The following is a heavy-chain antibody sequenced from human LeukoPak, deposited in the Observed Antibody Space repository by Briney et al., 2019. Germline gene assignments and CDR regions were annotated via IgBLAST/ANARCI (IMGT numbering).Heavy chain of an antibody. V-gene: IGHV3-9*01. J-gene: IGHJ4*02. CDR2: ISWNGGSI. D-gene: IGHD1-14*01. CDR1: GFTFDDYA. CDR3: AKDANPSGALFDF. Sequence: GGSLRLSCAASGFTFDDYAMHWVRQAPGKGLDWVSGISWNGGSIGYADSVKGRFTISRDNAKNSLYLQVNSLRVEDTAFYYCAKDANPSGALFDFWGQGTLVNVSS.